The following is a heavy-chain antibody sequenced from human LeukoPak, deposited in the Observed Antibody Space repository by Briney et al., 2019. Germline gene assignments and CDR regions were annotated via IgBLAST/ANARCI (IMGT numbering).Heavy chain of an antibody. Sequence: SGTLSLTCAVSGGSISSSNWWSWVRQPPGKGLEWIGEIYHSGSTNYNPSLKSRVTISVDKSKNQFSLKLSSVTAADTAVYYCARGHCGGDCYPVLGNYYYGMDVWGQGTTVTVS. CDR2: IYHSGST. J-gene: IGHJ6*02. D-gene: IGHD2-21*02. CDR1: GGSISSSNW. CDR3: ARGHCGGDCYPVLGNYYYGMDV. V-gene: IGHV4-4*02.